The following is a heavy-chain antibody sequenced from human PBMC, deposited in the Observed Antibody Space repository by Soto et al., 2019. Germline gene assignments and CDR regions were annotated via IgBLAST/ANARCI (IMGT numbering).Heavy chain of an antibody. V-gene: IGHV3-30-3*01. D-gene: IGHD5-18*01. CDR3: ARAPSFKAAIGYYYGMDV. CDR1: GFTFSSYA. Sequence: GESLRLSCAVSGFTFSSYAMGCDRQAPGTGLEWVAVISSDGSNKYYADSVKGRFTISRENSKNALYLQMNRLRAEDTAVYYCARAPSFKAAIGYYYGMDVWGQGTTVTVSS. CDR2: ISSDGSNK. J-gene: IGHJ6*02.